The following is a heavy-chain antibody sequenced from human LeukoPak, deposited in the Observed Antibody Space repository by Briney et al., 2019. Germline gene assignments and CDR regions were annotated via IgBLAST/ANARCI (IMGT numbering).Heavy chain of an antibody. CDR2: INHSGST. Sequence: PSETLSLTCTVSGGSISSGDYYWSWIRQPPGKGLEWIGEINHSGSTNYNPSLKSRVTISVDTSKNQFSLKLSSVTAADTAVYYCARFPIVGATTRWGQGTLVTVSS. CDR3: ARFPIVGATTR. J-gene: IGHJ4*02. CDR1: GGSISSGDYY. V-gene: IGHV4-39*07. D-gene: IGHD1-26*01.